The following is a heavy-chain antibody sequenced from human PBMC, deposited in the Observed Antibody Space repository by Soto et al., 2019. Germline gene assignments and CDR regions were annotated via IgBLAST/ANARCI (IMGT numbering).Heavy chain of an antibody. CDR3: AHNGGRGAGMAV. CDR2: IYWDGDE. D-gene: IGHD2-15*01. V-gene: IGHV2-5*02. CDR1: GFSVSTSGVA. Sequence: QITLKESGPTLVKPTQTLTLTCTFSGFSVSTSGVAVAWIRQPPGKALEWLGPIYWDGDERYSPFLQSRVTITKDTAKNQVVLTMTNMDPVDTATYYCAHNGGRGAGMAVWGQGTTVTVSS. J-gene: IGHJ6*02.